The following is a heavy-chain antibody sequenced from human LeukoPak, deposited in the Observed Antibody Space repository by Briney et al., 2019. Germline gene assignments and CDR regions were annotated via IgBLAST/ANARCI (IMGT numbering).Heavy chain of an antibody. J-gene: IGHJ6*02. CDR1: GYTFTSYD. CDR3: ARGYYYYYGMDV. V-gene: IGHV1-8*01. CDR2: MNPNSGNT. Sequence: ASVKASCKASGYTFTSYDINWVRQATGQGLEWMGWMNPNSGNTGYAQKFQGRVTMTRNTSISTAYMELSSLRSEDTAVYYCARGYYYYYGMDVWGQGTTVTVSS.